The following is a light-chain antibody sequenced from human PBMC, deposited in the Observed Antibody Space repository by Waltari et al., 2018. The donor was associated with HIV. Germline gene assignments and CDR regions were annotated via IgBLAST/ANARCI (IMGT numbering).Light chain of an antibody. CDR2: NND. J-gene: IGLJ3*02. V-gene: IGLV1-44*01. CDR1: YSNIGSNT. Sequence: QSLLPQPPSASGTPGPRVTISCSGHYSNIGSNTVNWHQQLPGSAPRALIYNNDQRPSGVPDRFSGSKSGTSASLAISGLQSEDQGDYYCASWDDKLDGWVFGGGTRLTVL. CDR3: ASWDDKLDGWV.